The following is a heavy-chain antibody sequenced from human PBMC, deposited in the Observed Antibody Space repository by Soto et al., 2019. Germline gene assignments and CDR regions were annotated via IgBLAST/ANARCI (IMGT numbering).Heavy chain of an antibody. CDR3: ARRGDSGYEYFDY. Sequence: GESLKISCKGSGYSFASYWIGWVRQMPGKGLEWMGIIYPGDSDTIYSPSFQGQVTISADKSIGTAYLQWSSLKASDTAMYYRARRGDSGYEYFDYWGQGTQVTVYS. V-gene: IGHV5-51*01. CDR1: GYSFASYW. J-gene: IGHJ4*02. D-gene: IGHD5-12*01. CDR2: IYPGDSDT.